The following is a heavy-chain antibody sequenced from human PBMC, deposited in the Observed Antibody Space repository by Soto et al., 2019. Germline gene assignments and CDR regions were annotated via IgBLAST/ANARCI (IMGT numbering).Heavy chain of an antibody. CDR2: ISSSGSII. J-gene: IGHJ4*02. CDR3: ARDQGYYDSSGYFDY. CDR1: GFTFSDYY. V-gene: IGHV3-11*01. Sequence: GGSLRLSCAASGFTFSDYYMSWIRQAPGEGLEWVSYISSSGSIIYYADSVKGRFTISRDNARNSLYLQLNSLRAEDTAVYYCARDQGYYDSSGYFDYWGQGTLVTVSS. D-gene: IGHD3-22*01.